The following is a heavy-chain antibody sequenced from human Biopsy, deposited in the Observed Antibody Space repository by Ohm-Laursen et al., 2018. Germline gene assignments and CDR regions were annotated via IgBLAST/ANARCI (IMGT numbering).Heavy chain of an antibody. V-gene: IGHV4-59*01. CDR2: IYYTGNT. CDR3: ARDRGYYSDRTVPGYFDL. D-gene: IGHD3-22*01. Sequence: SDTLSLTCAVSGDSISTYYWSWIRQPPGKGLQWIGYIYYTGNTDYNPSLQSRVTIPVDTSKNHFSLRLRSMTPTDTAMYYCARDRGYYSDRTVPGYFDLWGRGTLVTVSS. J-gene: IGHJ2*01. CDR1: GDSISTYY.